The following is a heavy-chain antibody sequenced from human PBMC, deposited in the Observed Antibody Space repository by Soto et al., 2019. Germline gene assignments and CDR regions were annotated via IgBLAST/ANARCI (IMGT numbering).Heavy chain of an antibody. Sequence: GSLRLSCASSWFTVSINYMSWVRQAPGKGLEWVSVIYSGGSTYYADSVKGRFTISRDNSKNTLYLQMNSLRAEDTAVYYCAREETAGYSSGWYVVYWGQGTLVTVSS. CDR3: AREETAGYSSGWYVVY. D-gene: IGHD6-19*01. CDR2: IYSGGST. V-gene: IGHV3-53*01. J-gene: IGHJ4*02. CDR1: WFTVSINY.